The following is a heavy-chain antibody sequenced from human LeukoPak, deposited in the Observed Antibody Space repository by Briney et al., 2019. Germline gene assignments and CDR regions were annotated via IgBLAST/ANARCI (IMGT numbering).Heavy chain of an antibody. CDR1: GGSISSGGYY. V-gene: IGHV4-31*03. Sequence: SETLSLTCTVSGGSISSGGYYWSWIRQHPGKGLEWIGYIYYSGSTYYNPSLKSRVTISVDTSKNQFSLKLSSVTAADTAVYYCAREKASGVAGSVFDYWDQGTLVTVSS. J-gene: IGHJ4*02. CDR3: AREKASGVAGSVFDY. D-gene: IGHD6-19*01. CDR2: IYYSGST.